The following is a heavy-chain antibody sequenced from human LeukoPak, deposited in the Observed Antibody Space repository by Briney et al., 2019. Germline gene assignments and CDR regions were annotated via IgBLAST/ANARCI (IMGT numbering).Heavy chain of an antibody. CDR1: GFSFSDHY. Sequence: GGSLRLSCAASGFSFSDHYMDWVRQAPGKGLEWVGRTRNKANSYTTEYAASVKGRFTISRDDSKNSLYLQMNSLKTEDTAVYYCARAGGYEGLYYFDYWGQGTLVTVSS. D-gene: IGHD5-12*01. J-gene: IGHJ4*02. CDR3: ARAGGYEGLYYFDY. CDR2: TRNKANSYTT. V-gene: IGHV3-72*01.